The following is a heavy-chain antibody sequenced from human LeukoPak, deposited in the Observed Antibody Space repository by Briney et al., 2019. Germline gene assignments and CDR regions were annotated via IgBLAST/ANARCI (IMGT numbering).Heavy chain of an antibody. V-gene: IGHV4-4*07. CDR2: IYTSGST. Sequence: SETLSLTCTVSGGSISSYYWSWIRQPAGKGLEWIGRIYTSGSTSYNPSLKSRVTMSVDTSKNQFSLKLSSVTAADTAVYYCAIGGIVGAMGDYWGQGTLVTVSS. J-gene: IGHJ4*02. CDR1: GGSISSYY. D-gene: IGHD1-26*01. CDR3: AIGGIVGAMGDY.